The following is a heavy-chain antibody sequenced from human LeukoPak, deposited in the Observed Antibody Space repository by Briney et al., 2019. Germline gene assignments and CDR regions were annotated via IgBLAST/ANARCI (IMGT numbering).Heavy chain of an antibody. CDR3: AGEISQALDL. J-gene: IGHJ3*01. V-gene: IGHV3-21*01. CDR2: ISGSRRYI. CDR1: GITFSSYT. D-gene: IGHD2/OR15-2a*01. Sequence: GGSLRLSCAASGITFSSYTTNWAREAPGKGLEWVSSISGSRRYIYYADSVKGRFTISRDNAKNSLYLQVNSLRAEDTAVYYCAGEISQALDLWGQGTMVTVSS.